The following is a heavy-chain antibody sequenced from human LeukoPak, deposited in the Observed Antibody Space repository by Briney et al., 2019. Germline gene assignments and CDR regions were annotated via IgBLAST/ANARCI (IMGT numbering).Heavy chain of an antibody. D-gene: IGHD4-17*01. J-gene: IGHJ4*02. CDR3: ARRVTTFLH. CDR1: LFDFSIYT. V-gene: IGHV3-21*01. CDR2: ISSPSSNI. Sequence: VGSPRLSPSQPLFDFSIYTLNSVPHGPGKGVEWVSSISSPSSNIYYADSVKGRFTISRDNAKNSLYLQLNSLRGEDTGMYYWARRVTTFLHWGEGTPVTVSS.